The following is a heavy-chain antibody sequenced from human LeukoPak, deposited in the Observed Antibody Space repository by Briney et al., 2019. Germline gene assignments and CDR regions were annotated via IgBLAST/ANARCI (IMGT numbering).Heavy chain of an antibody. CDR3: ARGELLLWFGELLLRDFDY. CDR2: ISAYNGNT. CDR1: GYTFTSYG. J-gene: IGHJ4*02. D-gene: IGHD3-10*01. Sequence: ASVKVSCKASGYTFTSYGISWVRQAPGQGLEWMGWISAYNGNTNYAQKLQGRVTMTTDTSTSTAYMELSSLRSEDTAVYYCARGELLLWFGELLLRDFDYWGQGTLVTVSS. V-gene: IGHV1-18*01.